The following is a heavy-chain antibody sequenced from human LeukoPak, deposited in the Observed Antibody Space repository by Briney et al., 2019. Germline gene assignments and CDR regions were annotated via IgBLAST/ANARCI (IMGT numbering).Heavy chain of an antibody. CDR3: ARDLGQYYDTSDNWFDP. Sequence: GGSLRLSYAASGFTFSSYSMNWVRQAPGKGLEWVSSISSSSSYIYYADSVKGRFTISRDNAKNTLNLQMNSLRAEDTAVYYCARDLGQYYDTSDNWFDPWGQGTLVTVSS. D-gene: IGHD3-22*01. CDR2: ISSSSSYI. CDR1: GFTFSSYS. J-gene: IGHJ5*02. V-gene: IGHV3-21*01.